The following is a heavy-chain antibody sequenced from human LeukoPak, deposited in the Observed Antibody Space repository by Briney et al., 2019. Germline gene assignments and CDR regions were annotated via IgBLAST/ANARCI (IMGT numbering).Heavy chain of an antibody. CDR3: AKAAIMVRGVIFSWFDP. D-gene: IGHD3-10*01. J-gene: IGHJ5*02. V-gene: IGHV3-9*01. CDR2: ISWNSGST. Sequence: PGGSLRLSCAASGFTFSDYSMNWVRQAPGKGLEWVSGISWNSGSTGYADSVKGRFTISRDNAKNSLYLQMNSLRAEDTALYYCAKAAIMVRGVIFSWFDPWGQGTLVTVSS. CDR1: GFTFSDYS.